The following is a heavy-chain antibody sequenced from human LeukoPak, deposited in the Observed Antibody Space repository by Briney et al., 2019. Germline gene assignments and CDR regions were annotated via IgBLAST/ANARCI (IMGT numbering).Heavy chain of an antibody. Sequence: QAGGSLRLSCAASGFTFSSYGMHWVRQAPGKGLEWVAVIWYDGSNKYYADSVKGRFTISRDNSKNTLYLQMNSLRAEDTAVYYCAKHGGESYFFDYWGQGTLVTVSS. CDR3: AKHGGESYFFDY. CDR1: GFTFSSYG. J-gene: IGHJ4*02. CDR2: IWYDGSNK. V-gene: IGHV3-30*02. D-gene: IGHD1-26*01.